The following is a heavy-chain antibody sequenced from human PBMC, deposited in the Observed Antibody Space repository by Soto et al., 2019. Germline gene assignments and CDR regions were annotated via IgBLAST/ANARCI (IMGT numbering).Heavy chain of an antibody. V-gene: IGHV3-30*18. CDR1: GFTFSSYG. D-gene: IGHD2-15*01. J-gene: IGHJ6*02. CDR3: AKDRVGYCSGGSCYGDPYYYGMDV. CDR2: ISYDGSNK. Sequence: GSLRLSCAASGFTFSSYGMHWVRQAPGKGLEWVAVISYDGSNKYYADSVKGRFTISRDNSKNTLYLQMNSLRAEDTAVYYCAKDRVGYCSGGSCYGDPYYYGMDVWVQGTTVTVSS.